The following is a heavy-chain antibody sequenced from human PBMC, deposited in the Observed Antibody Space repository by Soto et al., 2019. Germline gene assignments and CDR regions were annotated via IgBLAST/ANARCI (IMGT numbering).Heavy chain of an antibody. V-gene: IGHV3-21*01. D-gene: IGHD3-3*01. J-gene: IGHJ3*02. CDR1: GFTFSSYS. Sequence: EVQLVESGGGLVKPGGSLRLSCAASGFTFSSYSMNWVRQAPGKGLEWVSSISSSSSYIYYADSVKGRFTISRDNAKNSLYLQMNSLRAEDTAVYYCARRFTIFGVVINDAFDIWGQGTMVTVSS. CDR3: ARRFTIFGVVINDAFDI. CDR2: ISSSSSYI.